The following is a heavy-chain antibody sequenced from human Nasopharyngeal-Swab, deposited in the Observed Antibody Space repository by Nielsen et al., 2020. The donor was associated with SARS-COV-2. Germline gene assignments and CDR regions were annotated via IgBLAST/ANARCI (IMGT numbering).Heavy chain of an antibody. J-gene: IGHJ3*02. Sequence: GGSLRLSCAASGFTVSSNYMSWVRQAPGKGLEWVSVIYSGGSTYYADSVKGRFTISRDNSKNTLYLQMNNLRAEDTAVYYCAKEGEWELLKNAFDIWGQGTMVTVSS. D-gene: IGHD1-26*01. CDR1: GFTVSSNY. CDR2: IYSGGST. CDR3: AKEGEWELLKNAFDI. V-gene: IGHV3-53*05.